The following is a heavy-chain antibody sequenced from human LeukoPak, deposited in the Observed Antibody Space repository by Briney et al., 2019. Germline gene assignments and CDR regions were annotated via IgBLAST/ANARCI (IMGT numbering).Heavy chain of an antibody. CDR3: ASQADSAYGDYN. CDR2: IKGDESYT. Sequence: GGSLRLSCAASGFTYSRYWMHWVRQVPGKGPVWVARIKGDESYTFYADSVKGRFTISRDNAKNTLYLQMNSLRAEDTAVYYCASQADSAYGDYNWGQGTLVTVSS. CDR1: GFTYSRYW. J-gene: IGHJ4*02. D-gene: IGHD4-17*01. V-gene: IGHV3-74*01.